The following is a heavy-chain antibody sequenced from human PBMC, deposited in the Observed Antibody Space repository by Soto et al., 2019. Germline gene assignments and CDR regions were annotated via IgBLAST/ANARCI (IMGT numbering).Heavy chain of an antibody. Sequence: QVQLVESGGGVVQPGRSLRLSCAASGFSFSSYGMHWVRQASGKGLEWVALMSFDGSNKYHADSVKGRFTISRDNSKNTLYLQMNSLRAEDTAVYYCAKEVREGYISVPAFDYWGQGTLVTVSS. J-gene: IGHJ4*02. CDR3: AKEVREGYISVPAFDY. CDR2: MSFDGSNK. CDR1: GFSFSSYG. D-gene: IGHD6-19*01. V-gene: IGHV3-30*18.